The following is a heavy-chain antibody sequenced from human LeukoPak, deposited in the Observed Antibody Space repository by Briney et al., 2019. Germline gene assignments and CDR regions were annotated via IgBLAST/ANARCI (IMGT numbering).Heavy chain of an antibody. Sequence: SLRLSCAASGFTFSSYGMHWVRQAPGKGLEWVTVISYDGSNKYYADSVKGRFTISRDNSKNTLYLQMNSLRAEDTAVYYCAKGYSGSPRSFDYWGQGTLVTVSS. D-gene: IGHD1-26*01. V-gene: IGHV3-30*18. CDR3: AKGYSGSPRSFDY. J-gene: IGHJ4*02. CDR2: ISYDGSNK. CDR1: GFTFSSYG.